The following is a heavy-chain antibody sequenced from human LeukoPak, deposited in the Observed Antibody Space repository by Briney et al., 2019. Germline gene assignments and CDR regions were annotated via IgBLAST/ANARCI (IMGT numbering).Heavy chain of an antibody. CDR1: GYSFTSYW. CDR2: IDPSDSYT. J-gene: IGHJ5*02. V-gene: IGHV5-10-1*01. Sequence: GESLKISCKGSGYSFTSYWISWVRQMPGKGLEWMGRIDPSDSYTNYSPSFQGHVTISADKSISTDYLQWSSLKASDTAMYYCARRVSSSGWFDPWGQGTLVTVSS. D-gene: IGHD6-6*01. CDR3: ARRVSSSGWFDP.